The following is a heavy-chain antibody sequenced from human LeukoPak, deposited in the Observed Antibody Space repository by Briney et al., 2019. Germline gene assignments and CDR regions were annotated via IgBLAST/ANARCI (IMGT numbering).Heavy chain of an antibody. CDR2: IYTSGST. Sequence: PSETLSLTCTVSGGSISSCYWSWIRQPAGKGLEWIGRIYTSGSTNSNPSLKSRVTMSVDTSKNQFSLRLSSVTAADTAVYYCARVGYCSGGSCSYYYYYYMDVWGKGTTVTVSS. V-gene: IGHV4-4*07. D-gene: IGHD2-15*01. CDR1: GGSISSCY. J-gene: IGHJ6*03. CDR3: ARVGYCSGGSCSYYYYYYMDV.